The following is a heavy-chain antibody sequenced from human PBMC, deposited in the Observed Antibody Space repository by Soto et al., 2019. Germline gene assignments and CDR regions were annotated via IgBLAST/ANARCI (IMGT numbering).Heavy chain of an antibody. CDR3: AKGAPSSSGWSDFDY. D-gene: IGHD6-19*01. CDR2: ISISGDST. V-gene: IGHV3-23*01. CDR1: GFTFSSYA. J-gene: IGHJ4*02. Sequence: EVQLLESGGDSVQPGGSLRLSCAASGFTFSSYAMSWVRQAPGKGLEWVSAISISGDSTYYADFVKGRFTVSRDDSKNTLYLQMNSLRAEDTAVYYCAKGAPSSSGWSDFDYWGQGTLVTVSS.